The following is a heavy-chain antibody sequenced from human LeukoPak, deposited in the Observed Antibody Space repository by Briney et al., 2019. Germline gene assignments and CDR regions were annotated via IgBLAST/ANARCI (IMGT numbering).Heavy chain of an antibody. J-gene: IGHJ4*02. V-gene: IGHV4-38-2*01. CDR1: GYSISSGYY. D-gene: IGHD6-6*01. Sequence: SETLSLTCAVSGYSISSGYYRGWIRQPPGKGLEWIGSIYHSGSTYYNPSLKSRVTISVDTSKNQFSLKLSSVTAADMAVYYCARQAEQLVEDYWGQGTLVTVSS. CDR2: IYHSGST. CDR3: ARQAEQLVEDY.